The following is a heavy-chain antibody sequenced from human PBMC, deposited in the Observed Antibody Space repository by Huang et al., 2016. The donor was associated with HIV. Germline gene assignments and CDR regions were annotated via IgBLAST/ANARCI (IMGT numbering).Heavy chain of an antibody. Sequence: QVQLQESGPGLVKPSQTLSLTCSVSGGSISSGNYYWSWIRQPAGKGLEWIGHIYTSGTTIYNSALKRRVTISVATSKNQFSLKLSSVTAADTAVDYCARLTGYSTFDIWGHGTVVTVSS. D-gene: IGHD3-9*01. V-gene: IGHV4-61*09. J-gene: IGHJ3*02. CDR2: IYTSGTT. CDR3: ARLTGYSTFDI. CDR1: GGSISSGNYY.